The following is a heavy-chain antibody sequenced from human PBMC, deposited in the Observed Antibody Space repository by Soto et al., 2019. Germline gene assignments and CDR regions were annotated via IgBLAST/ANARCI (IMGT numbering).Heavy chain of an antibody. V-gene: IGHV3-33*01. J-gene: IGHJ3*02. D-gene: IGHD2-15*01. CDR3: ARSGYCSGGSCFDNDAFDI. CDR2: IWYDGSNK. CDR1: GFTFSSYG. Sequence: GVSLSLSCAASGFTFSSYGMHWVRQAPGKGLEWVAVIWYDGSNKYYADSVKGRFTISRDNSKNTLYLQMNSLRAEDTAVYYCARSGYCSGGSCFDNDAFDIWGQGTMVTVSS.